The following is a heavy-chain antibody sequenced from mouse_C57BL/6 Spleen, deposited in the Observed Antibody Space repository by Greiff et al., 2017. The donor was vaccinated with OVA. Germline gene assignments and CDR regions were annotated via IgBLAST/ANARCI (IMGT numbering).Heavy chain of an antibody. CDR2: ISYDGSN. CDR3: AREEGYYYGYYFDY. J-gene: IGHJ2*01. V-gene: IGHV3-6*01. Sequence: EVKLMESGPGLVKPSQSLSLTCSVTGYSITSGYYWNWIRQFPGNKLEWMGYISYDGSNNYNPSLKNRISITRDTSKNQFFLKLNSGTTEDTATYYCAREEGYYYGYYFDYWGQGTTLTVSS. CDR1: GYSITSGYY. D-gene: IGHD1-1*01.